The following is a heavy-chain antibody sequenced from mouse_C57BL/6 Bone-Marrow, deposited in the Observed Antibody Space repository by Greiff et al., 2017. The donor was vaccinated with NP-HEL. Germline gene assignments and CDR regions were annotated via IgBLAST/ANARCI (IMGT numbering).Heavy chain of an antibody. V-gene: IGHV3-6*01. D-gene: IGHD1-1*01. J-gene: IGHJ2*01. Sequence: VQLQQSGPGLVKPSQSLSLTCSVTGYSITSGYYWNWIRQFPGNKLEWMGYISYDGSNNYNPSLKNRISITRDTSKNQFFLKLNSVTTEDTATYYCARDRLRESYFDYWGQGTTLTVSS. CDR1: GYSITSGYY. CDR2: ISYDGSN. CDR3: ARDRLRESYFDY.